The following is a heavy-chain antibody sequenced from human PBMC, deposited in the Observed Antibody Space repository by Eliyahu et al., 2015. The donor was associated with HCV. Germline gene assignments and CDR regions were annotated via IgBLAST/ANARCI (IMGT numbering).Heavy chain of an antibody. Sequence: EVQLVETGGGLVKPGGSLRLSCAVXGLTFXSYTMIWVRQAPGKGLEWVSSISSGSSYIYYADSVKGRFTISRDNAKDSVYLQMNSLRAEDTAVYYCARDSYRYCSGTRCYPRYFDYWGQGTLVTVSS. CDR2: ISSGSSYI. V-gene: IGHV3-21*01. CDR3: ARDSYRYCSGTRCYPRYFDY. J-gene: IGHJ4*02. CDR1: GLTFXSYT. D-gene: IGHD2-2*01.